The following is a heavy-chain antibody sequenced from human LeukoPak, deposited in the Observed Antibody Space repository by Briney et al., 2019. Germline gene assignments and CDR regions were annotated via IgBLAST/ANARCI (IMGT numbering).Heavy chain of an antibody. CDR1: GFTFSSYS. J-gene: IGHJ4*02. V-gene: IGHV3-48*01. CDR3: ARGQYYNILTGFRSRFLGFDY. Sequence: PGGSLRLSCAASGFTFSSYSMNWARQAPGKGLEWVSYISYSSSTKYYADSVKGRFTISRDNGKNSLYLQMNSLRAEDTAVYYCARGQYYNILTGFRSRFLGFDYWGQGTLVTVSS. D-gene: IGHD3-9*01. CDR2: ISYSSSTK.